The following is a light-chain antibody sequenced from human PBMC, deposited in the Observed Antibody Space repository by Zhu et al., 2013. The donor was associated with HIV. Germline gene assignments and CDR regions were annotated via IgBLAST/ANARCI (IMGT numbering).Light chain of an antibody. J-gene: IGKJ4*01. CDR2: DTS. V-gene: IGKV3-11*01. CDR1: QSARYY. Sequence: ETVLTQSPVTLSLSPGERATLSCRASQSARYYLAWYQQKPGQAPRLLIYDTSNRATGVPVRFSGSGSGTDFTLTISSLDPEDSATYYCQQCSAWLTFGGGTKVEIK. CDR3: QQCSAWLT.